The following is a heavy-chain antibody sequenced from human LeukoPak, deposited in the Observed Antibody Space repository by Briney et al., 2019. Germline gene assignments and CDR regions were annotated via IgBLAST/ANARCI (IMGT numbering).Heavy chain of an antibody. V-gene: IGHV3-23*01. CDR1: GAAFTKYG. CDR2: ISRRGEIT. Sequence: AGGSLRLSCAASGAAFTKYGTRWVRQAAGGGVEYVSGISRRGEITNKADSAKGGFTIYRENVQNTLYLQRNSLTADDTPLYYCSTEGFYYWGPGTQVTVSS. CDR3: STEGFYY. J-gene: IGHJ4*02.